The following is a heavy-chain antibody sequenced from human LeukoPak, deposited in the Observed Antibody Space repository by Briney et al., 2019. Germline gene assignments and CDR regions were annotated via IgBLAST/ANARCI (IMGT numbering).Heavy chain of an antibody. CDR3: ARDLFAYNGSLTL. CDR2: IYHTGST. J-gene: IGHJ4*02. D-gene: IGHD1-26*01. V-gene: IGHV4-38-2*02. CDR1: GYSISSGYY. Sequence: PSETLSLTCTVSGYSISSGYYWGWIPQPPGEGLGWVGSIYHTGSTYYNPSLKIRVTISVDTSKNRFSLKLTSVTAADTAVYYCARDLFAYNGSLTLWGQGTLVTVSS.